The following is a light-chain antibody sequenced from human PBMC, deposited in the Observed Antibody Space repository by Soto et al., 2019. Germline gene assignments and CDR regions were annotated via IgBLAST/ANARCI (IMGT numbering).Light chain of an antibody. CDR1: QGISTY. CDR2: AAS. Sequence: TQSPGTLSASVGDRVTITCRASQGISTYSNWYQQKPGKAPKLLIYAASSLQSGVPSRFSGSESGTDFTLTISSLQPEDCAIYFCQQANSFPITFGQGTRLEIK. V-gene: IGKV1-12*01. CDR3: QQANSFPIT. J-gene: IGKJ5*01.